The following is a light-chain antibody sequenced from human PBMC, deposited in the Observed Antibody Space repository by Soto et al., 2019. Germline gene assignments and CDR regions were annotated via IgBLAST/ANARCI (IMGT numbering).Light chain of an antibody. V-gene: IGLV1-40*01. J-gene: IGLJ1*01. CDR1: SSNIGAGYD. Sequence: QSVLTQPPSVSGAPGQRVTISCTGSSSNIGAGYDVHWYQQLPGTAPKLLISGNSNRPSGVPDRFSGSKSGTSASLAITGRKAEDEADYYCQSYGGSLSGYVFGTGTKVAVL. CDR2: GNS. CDR3: QSYGGSLSGYV.